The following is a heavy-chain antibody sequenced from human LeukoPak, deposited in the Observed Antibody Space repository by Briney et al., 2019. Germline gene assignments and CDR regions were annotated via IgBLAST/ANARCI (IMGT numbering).Heavy chain of an antibody. CDR3: ASEIAYCGGDCSSAFDI. CDR1: GFTFSSYS. J-gene: IGHJ3*02. D-gene: IGHD2-21*02. CDR2: IKQDGSDK. Sequence: PGGSLRLSCAASGFTFSSYSMHWVRQAPGRGLEWVANIKQDGSDKYYADSVKGRFTISRDNSKNTLYLQMNSLRAEDTAVYYCASEIAYCGGDCSSAFDIWGQGTMVTVSS. V-gene: IGHV3-7*01.